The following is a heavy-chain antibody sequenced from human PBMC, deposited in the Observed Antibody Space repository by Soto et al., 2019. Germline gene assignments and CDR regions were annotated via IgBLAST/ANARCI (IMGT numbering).Heavy chain of an antibody. V-gene: IGHV3-30*18. J-gene: IGHJ4*02. CDR1: GFTFSSYG. CDR2: ISYDGSNK. D-gene: IGHD6-19*01. Sequence: QVQLVESGGGVVQPGRSLRLSCAASGFTFSSYGMHWVRQAPGKGLEWVAVISYDGSNKYYADSVKGRFTISRDNSKNTLYVQMNSLRVEDTAVYYCAKDRFGIAVAGYFDYWGQGTLVTVSS. CDR3: AKDRFGIAVAGYFDY.